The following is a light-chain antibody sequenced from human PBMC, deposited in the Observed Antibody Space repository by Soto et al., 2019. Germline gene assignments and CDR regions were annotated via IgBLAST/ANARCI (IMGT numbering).Light chain of an antibody. CDR3: QQYGSSPKT. CDR1: QSLTSRY. Sequence: DTVLTQSRGTLSLSPGERATLSCLASQSLTSRYVVWYQQKPGQAPRLLIYGASSRATGIPDRFSGSGSGTDFTLTISRLAREDFALYYCQQYGSSPKTFGQGTKVDIK. CDR2: GAS. J-gene: IGKJ1*01. V-gene: IGKV3-20*01.